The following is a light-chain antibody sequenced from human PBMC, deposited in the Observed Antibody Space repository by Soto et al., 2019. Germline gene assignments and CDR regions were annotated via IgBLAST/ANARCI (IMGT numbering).Light chain of an antibody. J-gene: IGLJ1*01. V-gene: IGLV2-14*01. Sequence: QSLLTQPASLSGSPGQSIAISCTGTSSDVGGYNYVSWYQQHPGKAPKLMVYDVSNRPSGVSNRFSGSKSGNTASLTISGLQAEDEADYYCSSYTSSSTYVFGTGTQLTVL. CDR2: DVS. CDR1: SSDVGGYNY. CDR3: SSYTSSSTYV.